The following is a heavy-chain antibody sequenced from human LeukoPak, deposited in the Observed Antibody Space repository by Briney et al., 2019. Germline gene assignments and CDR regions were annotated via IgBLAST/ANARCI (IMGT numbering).Heavy chain of an antibody. CDR2: ITGSGGST. CDR3: VRDYRWGSFDI. D-gene: IGHD3-16*01. V-gene: IGHV3-23*01. Sequence: GGSLRLSCAASGFSFTNYGMNWVRQAPGKGMEWVSGITGSGGSTYYADCVKGRFTISRDNSKNTLYLQMNSLRAEDTAVYHCVRDYRWGSFDIWGQGTMVTVSS. CDR1: GFSFTNYG. J-gene: IGHJ3*02.